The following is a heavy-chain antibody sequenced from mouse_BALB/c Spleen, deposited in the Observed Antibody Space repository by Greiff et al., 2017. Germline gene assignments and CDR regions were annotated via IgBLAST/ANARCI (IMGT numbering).Heavy chain of an antibody. J-gene: IGHJ2*01. CDR2: ISYSGST. CDR3: ARGGTYDGYYADY. Sequence: EVQLQESGPGLVKPSQSLSLTCTVTGYSITSDYAWNWIRQFPGNKLEWMGYISYSGSTSYNPSLKSRISITRDTSKNQFFLQLNSVTTEDTATYYCARGGTYDGYYADYWGQGTTLTVSS. V-gene: IGHV3-2*02. CDR1: GYSITSDYA. D-gene: IGHD2-3*01.